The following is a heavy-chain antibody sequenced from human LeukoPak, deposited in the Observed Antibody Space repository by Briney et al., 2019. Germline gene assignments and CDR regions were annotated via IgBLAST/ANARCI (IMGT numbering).Heavy chain of an antibody. CDR2: ISGSGGST. CDR1: GFTFSSYA. CDR3: AKDKRVTMVWGVIIPYGMDV. D-gene: IGHD3-10*01. Sequence: PGGSLRLSCAASGFTFSSYAMSWVRQAPGKGLEWVSAISGSGGSTYYADSVKGRFTISRDNSKNTLYLQMNSLRAEDTAVYYCAKDKRVTMVWGVIIPYGMDVWGKGTTVTVSS. J-gene: IGHJ6*04. V-gene: IGHV3-23*01.